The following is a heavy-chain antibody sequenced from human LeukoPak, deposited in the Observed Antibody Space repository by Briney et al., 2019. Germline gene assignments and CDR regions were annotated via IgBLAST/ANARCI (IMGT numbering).Heavy chain of an antibody. D-gene: IGHD7-27*01. CDR3: AKEWGPQGSPLHY. CDR2: ISSSSSTT. V-gene: IGHV3-48*01. CDR1: GFTFSSHN. Sequence: GGSLRLSCAASGFTFSSHNMNWVRQAPGKGLEWVSYISSSSSTTYYADSVKGRFTISRDNSKNTLYLQMNSLRAEDTAVYYCAKEWGPQGSPLHYWGQGTLVTVSS. J-gene: IGHJ4*02.